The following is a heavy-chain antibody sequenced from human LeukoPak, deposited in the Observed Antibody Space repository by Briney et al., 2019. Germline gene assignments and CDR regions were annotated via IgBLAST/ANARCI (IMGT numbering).Heavy chain of an antibody. CDR1: GGSISSGGYY. CDR3: ARGRWLLWFGELLGSNWFDP. J-gene: IGHJ5*02. CDR2: INHSGST. V-gene: IGHV4-39*07. D-gene: IGHD3-10*01. Sequence: SETLSLTCTVSGGSISSGGYYWSWIRQPPGKGLEWIGEINHSGSTNYNPSLKSRVTISVDTSKNQFSLKLSSVTAADTAVYYCARGRWLLWFGELLGSNWFDPWGQGTLVTVSS.